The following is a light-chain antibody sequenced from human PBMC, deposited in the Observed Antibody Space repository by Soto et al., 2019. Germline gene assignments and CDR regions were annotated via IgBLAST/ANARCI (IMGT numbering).Light chain of an antibody. V-gene: IGKV1-39*01. CDR2: AAS. Sequence: DIDMTQAPSSLSASVGDRVTITCRAGQDVVNYLNWYQQKPGKAPRLLIYAASSLQSGVPSRFSGSGSGTTFTLTITDLQPEDVATYYCQQSRTTAYKFAQGTK. J-gene: IGKJ2*01. CDR3: QQSRTTAYK. CDR1: QDVVNY.